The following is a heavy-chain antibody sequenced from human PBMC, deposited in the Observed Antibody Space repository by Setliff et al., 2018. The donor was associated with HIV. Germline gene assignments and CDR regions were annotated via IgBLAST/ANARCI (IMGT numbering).Heavy chain of an antibody. CDR3: AKSLLVAGNDY. CDR2: ISSSGSTI. J-gene: IGHJ4*02. CDR1: GFTFSSYE. D-gene: IGHD2-8*02. Sequence: LRLSCAASGFTFSSYEMNWVRQAPGKGLEWVSYISSSGSTIYYADSVKGRFTISRDNSKNTLFLQMNSLRPEDTAVYYCAKSLLVAGNDYWGQGTLVTVSS. V-gene: IGHV3-48*03.